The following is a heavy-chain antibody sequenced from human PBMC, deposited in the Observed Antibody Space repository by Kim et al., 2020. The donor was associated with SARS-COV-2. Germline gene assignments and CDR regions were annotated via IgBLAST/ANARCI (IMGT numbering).Heavy chain of an antibody. CDR1: GFTFSSYA. V-gene: IGHV3-30*04. CDR3: ARGPTITFGGVIEHDESNFDY. J-gene: IGHJ4*02. D-gene: IGHD3-16*02. CDR2: ISYDGSNK. Sequence: GGSLRLSCAASGFTFSSYAMHWVRQAPGKGLEWVAVISYDGSNKYYADSVKGRFTISRDNSKNTVYLQMNSLRAEDTAVYYCARGPTITFGGVIEHDESNFDYWGQGALVTVSS.